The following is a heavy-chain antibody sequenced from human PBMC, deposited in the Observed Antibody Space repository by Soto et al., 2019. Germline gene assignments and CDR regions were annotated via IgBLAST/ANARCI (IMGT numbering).Heavy chain of an antibody. Sequence: LVQSGGGSVQPGGSLRLSCVGSGFTFRPYWMHWVRQRPGRGLEWVALINHDGTTTIYAEPVRGRCSISRDNDRSTVYLQMNSLTAEDTAVYYCVREVCVFDGCFSRGWFDPWGQGTLVTVSS. V-gene: IGHV3-74*01. D-gene: IGHD3-9*01. CDR1: GFTFRPYW. CDR3: VREVCVFDGCFSRGWFDP. CDR2: INHDGTTT. J-gene: IGHJ5*02.